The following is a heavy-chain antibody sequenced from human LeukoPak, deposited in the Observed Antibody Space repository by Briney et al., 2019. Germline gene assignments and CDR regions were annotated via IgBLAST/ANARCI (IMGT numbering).Heavy chain of an antibody. CDR2: VTSNGRST. V-gene: IGHV3-64*01. CDR1: GFTFSSYA. CDR3: AKGGPRGLYYFDY. D-gene: IGHD3-10*01. Sequence: GGSLRLSCAASGFTFSSYAMHWVRQAPGKGLEYVSTVTSNGRSTYYANSVKGRFTISRDNSKNTLYLQMNSLRAEDTAVYYCAKGGPRGLYYFDYWGQGTLVTVSS. J-gene: IGHJ4*02.